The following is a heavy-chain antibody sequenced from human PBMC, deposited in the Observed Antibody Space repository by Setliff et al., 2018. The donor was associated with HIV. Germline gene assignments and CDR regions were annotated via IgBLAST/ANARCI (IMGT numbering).Heavy chain of an antibody. V-gene: IGHV3-21*01. CDR2: ISSGSTYI. J-gene: IGHJ3*02. CDR3: ARSESGVTDAFDI. D-gene: IGHD3-10*01. Sequence: KPGGSLRLSCAASGFTFSKYSMNWVRQAPGKGLEWVSTISSGSTYIYYADSLKGRFTISRDNAKSSLYLQMNSLRAEDTAVYYCARSESGVTDAFDIWGQGAMVTVSS. CDR1: GFTFSKYS.